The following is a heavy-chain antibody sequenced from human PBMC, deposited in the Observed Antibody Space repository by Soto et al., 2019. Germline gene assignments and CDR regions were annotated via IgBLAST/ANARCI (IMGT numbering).Heavy chain of an antibody. CDR3: ARDRRRSNTGIDP. CDR2: IYHSGST. J-gene: IGHJ5*02. Sequence: QVQLQESGPGLVKPSETLSLTCAVSGDSITSSTWWSWVRQPPGKGLQWIGDIYHSGSTNYNPSLRSRVTIAVQKSKNQFYLKLTSVTAADTAIYFCARDRRRSNTGIDPWGQGTLVTVSS. D-gene: IGHD2-2*02. V-gene: IGHV4-4*02. CDR1: GDSITSSTW.